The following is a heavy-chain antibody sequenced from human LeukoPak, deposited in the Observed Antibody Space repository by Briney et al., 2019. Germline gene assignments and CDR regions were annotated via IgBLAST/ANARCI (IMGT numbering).Heavy chain of an antibody. J-gene: IGHJ4*02. D-gene: IGHD2/OR15-2a*01. CDR1: GYTLSELS. CDR2: FNPEDGET. CDR3: AASFLRFSPDFDY. V-gene: IGHV1-24*01. Sequence: ASVTVSFTVSGYTLSELSIHWVRQPPGKGLEGVGSFNPEDGETYSAQTFQGRLILTEDTSTDTAYMELRTLRSEDTAVFYCAASFLRFSPDFDYWGQGTLVTVSS.